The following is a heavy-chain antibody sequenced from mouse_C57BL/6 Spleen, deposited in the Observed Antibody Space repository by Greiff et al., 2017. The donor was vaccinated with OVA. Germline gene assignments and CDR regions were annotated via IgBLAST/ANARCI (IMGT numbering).Heavy chain of an antibody. CDR3: TRPLYYAMDY. Sequence: VQLQQSGAELVRPGASVTLSCKASGYTFTDYEMHWVKQTPVHGLEWIGAIDPETGGTAYNQKFKGKAILTAYKSSSTAYMELRSLTSEDSAVYYCTRPLYYAMDYWGQGTSVTVSS. J-gene: IGHJ4*01. CDR1: GYTFTDYE. V-gene: IGHV1-15*01. D-gene: IGHD2-3*01. CDR2: IDPETGGT.